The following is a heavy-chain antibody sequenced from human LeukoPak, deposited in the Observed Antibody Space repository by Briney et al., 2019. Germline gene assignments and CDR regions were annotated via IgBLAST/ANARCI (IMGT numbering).Heavy chain of an antibody. V-gene: IGHV4-39*01. CDR3: ARLSSGYDLYYFDY. CDR2: IYYSGST. D-gene: IGHD5-12*01. Sequence: SETLSLTCTVSGGSISSSSYYWGWIRQPPGKGLEWIGSIYYSGSTYYNPSLKSRVTISVDTSKNQFSLKLSSVTAADTAVYCCARLSSGYDLYYFDYWGQGTLVTVSS. J-gene: IGHJ4*02. CDR1: GGSISSSSYY.